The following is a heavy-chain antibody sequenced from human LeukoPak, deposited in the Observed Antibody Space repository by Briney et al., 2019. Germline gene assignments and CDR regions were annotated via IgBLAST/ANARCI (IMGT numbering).Heavy chain of an antibody. J-gene: IGHJ4*02. Sequence: GSLRLSCAASGFTFSSYWMSWVRQAPGTGLEWVANIKQDGSEKYYLDSVKGRFTISRDNAKNSLYLQMNSLRAEDTAVYYCARVLVRHAHYFDYWGQGTLVTVSS. CDR2: IKQDGSEK. CDR3: ARVLVRHAHYFDY. CDR1: GFTFSSYW. D-gene: IGHD3-10*01. V-gene: IGHV3-7*01.